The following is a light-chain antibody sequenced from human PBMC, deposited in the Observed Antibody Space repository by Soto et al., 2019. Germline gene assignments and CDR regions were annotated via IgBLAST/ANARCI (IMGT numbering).Light chain of an antibody. CDR3: QQRSNWLYT. Sequence: EIVLTQSPATLSLSPGERATLSCRASQSVSSYLAWYQQKPGQAPRLLIYDASNRATGIPARFSGSGSGTDFTLTISSLEPEDFALYYCQQRSNWLYTFGHGTKLEIK. CDR2: DAS. V-gene: IGKV3-11*01. CDR1: QSVSSY. J-gene: IGKJ2*01.